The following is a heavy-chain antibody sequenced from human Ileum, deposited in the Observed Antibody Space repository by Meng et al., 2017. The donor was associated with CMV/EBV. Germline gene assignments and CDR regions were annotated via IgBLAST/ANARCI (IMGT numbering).Heavy chain of an antibody. Sequence: SETLSLTCAVYGGSFSGYYWSWIRQPPGKGLEWIGEINHSGTTNYNPSLKSRVTISVDYSKSQFSLMMTSVTAADTAIYYCVRGRCTKTSCYTGALDHWGTGTLVTVSS. CDR3: VRGRCTKTSCYTGALDH. CDR1: GGSFSGYY. CDR2: INHSGTT. V-gene: IGHV4-34*01. J-gene: IGHJ4*02. D-gene: IGHD2-2*02.